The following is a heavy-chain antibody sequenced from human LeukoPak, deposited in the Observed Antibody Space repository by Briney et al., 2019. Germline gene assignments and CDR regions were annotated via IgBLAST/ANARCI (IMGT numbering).Heavy chain of an antibody. CDR2: ISDSGSSK. CDR3: AKGSASSRPYYFDY. Sequence: GGSLRLSCAAAGFTLSDYYMSWIRQAPGKGLEWVSYISDSGSSKNYADSVKGRFTISRDNALLYLQMNSLRAEDTAVYYCAKGSASSRPYYFDYWGQGALVTVSS. V-gene: IGHV3-11*01. D-gene: IGHD2-15*01. CDR1: GFTLSDYY. J-gene: IGHJ4*02.